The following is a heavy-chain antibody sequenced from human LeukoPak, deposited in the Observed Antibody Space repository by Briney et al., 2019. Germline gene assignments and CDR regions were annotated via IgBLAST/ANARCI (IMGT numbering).Heavy chain of an antibody. Sequence: SVKVSCKASGYTFTGYYMHWVRQAPGQGLEWMGGIIPIFGTANYAQKFQGRVTITADESASTAYMELSSLRSEDTAVYYCARVGIAAAGRMDVWGKGTTVTISS. D-gene: IGHD6-13*01. CDR3: ARVGIAAAGRMDV. CDR1: GYTFTGYY. V-gene: IGHV1-69*13. J-gene: IGHJ6*04. CDR2: IIPIFGTA.